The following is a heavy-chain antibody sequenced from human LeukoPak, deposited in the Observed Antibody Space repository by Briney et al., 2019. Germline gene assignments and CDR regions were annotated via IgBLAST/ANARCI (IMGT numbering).Heavy chain of an antibody. Sequence: GGSLRLSCAASGFTFSDYYMSRIRQAPGKGLEWVSYISSSGSTIYYADSVKGRFTISRDNAKNSLYLQMNSLRAEDTAVYYCARDAYYDSSGYYGHWGQGTLVTVSS. V-gene: IGHV3-11*04. CDR1: GFTFSDYY. J-gene: IGHJ4*02. D-gene: IGHD3-22*01. CDR3: ARDAYYDSSGYYGH. CDR2: ISSSGSTI.